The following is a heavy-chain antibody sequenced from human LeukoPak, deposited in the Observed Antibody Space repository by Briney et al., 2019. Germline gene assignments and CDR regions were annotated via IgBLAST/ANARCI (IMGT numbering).Heavy chain of an antibody. Sequence: GGSLRPSCAASGFTFSSYDMHWVRQATGKDLEWVSAIGTAGDTYYPGSVKGRFTISRENAKNSLYLQMNSLRAGDTAVYYCARSRALNCGGDCDAFDIWGQGTMVTVSS. CDR2: IGTAGDT. V-gene: IGHV3-13*01. CDR1: GFTFSSYD. J-gene: IGHJ3*02. CDR3: ARSRALNCGGDCDAFDI. D-gene: IGHD2-21*02.